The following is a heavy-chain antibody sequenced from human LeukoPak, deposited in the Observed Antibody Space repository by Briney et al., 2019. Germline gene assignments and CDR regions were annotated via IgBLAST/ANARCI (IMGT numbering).Heavy chain of an antibody. V-gene: IGHV1-2*02. CDR3: ATADYYDSSGYYSP. D-gene: IGHD3-22*01. CDR2: INPNSGGT. CDR1: GYTFNSYG. Sequence: ASVKVSCKASGYTFNSYGISWVRQAPGQGLEWMGWINPNSGGTNYAQKFQGRVTMTRDTSISTAYMELSRLRSDDTAVYYCATADYYDSSGYYSPWGQGTLVTVSS. J-gene: IGHJ5*02.